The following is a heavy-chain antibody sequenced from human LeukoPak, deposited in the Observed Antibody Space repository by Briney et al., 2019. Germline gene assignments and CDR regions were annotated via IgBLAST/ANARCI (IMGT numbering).Heavy chain of an antibody. V-gene: IGHV1-69*05. Sequence: SVKVSCKASGGTFSSYAISWVRQAPGQGLEWMGGIIPIFGTANYAQKFQGRVTITTYESTSTAYMELSSLRSEYTAVYYWARAEITMARGVDQYFDYWGQGTLVTVSS. J-gene: IGHJ4*02. CDR2: IIPIFGTA. CDR1: GGTFSSYA. CDR3: ARAEITMARGVDQYFDY. D-gene: IGHD3-10*01.